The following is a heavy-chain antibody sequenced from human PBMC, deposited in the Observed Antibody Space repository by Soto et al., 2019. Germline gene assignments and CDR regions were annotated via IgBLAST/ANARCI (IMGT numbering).Heavy chain of an antibody. J-gene: IGHJ5*02. CDR2: IYPGDSDT. Sequence: GESLKISCKGSGYSFTSYWIGWVRQMSGKGLEWMGIIYPGDSDTRYSPSFQGQVTISADKAISTAYLQWSSLKASDTAMYYCARGYCSSTSCFRIRFDPRGQGTLVTVSS. CDR1: GYSFTSYW. CDR3: ARGYCSSTSCFRIRFDP. V-gene: IGHV5-51*01. D-gene: IGHD2-2*01.